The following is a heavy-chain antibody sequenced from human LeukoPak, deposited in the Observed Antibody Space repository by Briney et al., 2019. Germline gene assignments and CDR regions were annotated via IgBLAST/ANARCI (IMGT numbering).Heavy chain of an antibody. D-gene: IGHD6-19*01. CDR3: AREPHIAVVTHFDY. V-gene: IGHV3-7*01. CDR2: IKQDGSEK. CDR1: GFTFSSHW. Sequence: PPGGSLRLSCVASGFTFSSHWMSWVRQAPGKGLEWVANIKQDGSEKYYVDSVKGRFTISRDNAKNALFLQMNSLRAADTAVYYCAREPHIAVVTHFDYWGQGTLVTVSS. J-gene: IGHJ4*02.